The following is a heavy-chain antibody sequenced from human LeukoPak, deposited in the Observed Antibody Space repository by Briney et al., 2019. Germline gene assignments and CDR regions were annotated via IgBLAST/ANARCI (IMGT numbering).Heavy chain of an antibody. J-gene: IGHJ4*02. CDR3: ARGWDEDY. CDR1: GFTFSSYA. V-gene: IGHV3-48*01. D-gene: IGHD1-26*01. Sequence: PGGSLRLSCAASGFTFSSYAMSWVRQAPGKGLEWVSYISSSSTIYYADSVKGRFTISRDNAKNSLYLQMNSLRAEDTAVYYCARGWDEDYWGQGTLVTVSS. CDR2: ISSSSTI.